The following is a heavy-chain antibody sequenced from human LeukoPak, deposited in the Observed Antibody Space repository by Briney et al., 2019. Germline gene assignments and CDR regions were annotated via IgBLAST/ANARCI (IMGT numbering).Heavy chain of an antibody. CDR2: INHSGST. V-gene: IGHV4-34*01. Sequence: SESLSLTCAVYGGSFSGYYWSWIRQPPGKGLEWIGEINHSGSTNYNPSLKSRVTISVDTSKNQFSVKLSSVTAADTAVYYCARGPQLSSGSAIDYWGQGTLVTVSS. J-gene: IGHJ4*02. D-gene: IGHD6-19*01. CDR3: ARGPQLSSGSAIDY. CDR1: GGSFSGYY.